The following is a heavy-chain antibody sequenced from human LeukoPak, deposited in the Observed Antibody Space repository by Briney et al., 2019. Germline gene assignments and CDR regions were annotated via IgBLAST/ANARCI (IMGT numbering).Heavy chain of an antibody. D-gene: IGHD2-2*01. CDR2: INDSGDST. V-gene: IGHV3-23*01. CDR1: GFTFSSYA. J-gene: IGHJ5*02. CDR3: ATAYCSSTSCPT. Sequence: PGGSLRLSCAASGFTFSSYAMSWVRQAPGKGLEGVSSINDSGDSTYYADSLKGRFTISRDNSKNTLYLLMNNLRAEDTAIFYCATAYCSSTSCPTWGQGTLVTVSS.